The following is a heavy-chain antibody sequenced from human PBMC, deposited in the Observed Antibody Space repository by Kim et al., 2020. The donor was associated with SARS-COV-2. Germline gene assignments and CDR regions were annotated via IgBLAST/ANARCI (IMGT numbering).Heavy chain of an antibody. CDR1: GFTFSNAW. CDR3: TTVRDSSGYYYGRLPYYFDY. J-gene: IGHJ4*02. CDR2: IKSKTDGGTT. V-gene: IGHV3-15*01. D-gene: IGHD3-22*01. Sequence: GGSLRLSCAASGFTFSNAWMSWVRQAPGKGLEWVGRIKSKTDGGTTDYAAPVKGRFTISRDDSKNTLYLQMNSLKTEDTAVYYCTTVRDSSGYYYGRLPYYFDYWGQGTLVTVSS.